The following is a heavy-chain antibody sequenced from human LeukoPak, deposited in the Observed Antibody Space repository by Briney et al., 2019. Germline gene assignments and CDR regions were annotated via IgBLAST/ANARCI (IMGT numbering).Heavy chain of an antibody. V-gene: IGHV4-61*02. CDR1: GGSISSGSYY. CDR3: ARVNDILTGPFDY. D-gene: IGHD3-9*01. Sequence: PSQTLSLTCTVSGGSISSGSYYWSWIRKPAGKGLEWIGRIYTSGSTNYNPSLKSRVTISVDTSKNQFSLKLSSVTAADTAVYYCARVNDILTGPFDYWGQGTLVTVSS. CDR2: IYTSGST. J-gene: IGHJ4*02.